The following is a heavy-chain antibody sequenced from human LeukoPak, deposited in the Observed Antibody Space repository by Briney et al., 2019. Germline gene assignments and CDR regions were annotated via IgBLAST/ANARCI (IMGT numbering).Heavy chain of an antibody. CDR2: MNPDSGNT. CDR1: GYTFTSYD. V-gene: IGHV1-8*01. D-gene: IGHD7-27*01. Sequence: ASVTVSFKASGYTFTSYDINWVRQATGQGLEWMGWMNPDSGNTGYAQKFQGRVTMTRNTSISTAYMELSSLRSEDTAVYYCARGYATGDFDYWGQGTLVTVSS. CDR3: ARGYATGDFDY. J-gene: IGHJ4*02.